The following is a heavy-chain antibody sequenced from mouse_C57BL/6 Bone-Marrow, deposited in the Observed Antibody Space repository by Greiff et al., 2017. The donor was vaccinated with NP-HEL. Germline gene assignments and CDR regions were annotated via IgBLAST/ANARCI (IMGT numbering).Heavy chain of an antibody. CDR1: GYTFTDYY. CDR3: ARYDYGPPVFSY. Sequence: EVQLQQSGPVLVKPGASVKMSCKASGYTFTDYYMNWVKQSPGKSLEWIGVINPSNGGTSYNQKFKGKATLTVDKSSSTAYMELNSLTSEDSAVYYCARYDYGPPVFSYWGQGTLVTVSA. D-gene: IGHD2-4*01. V-gene: IGHV1-19*01. CDR2: INPSNGGT. J-gene: IGHJ3*01.